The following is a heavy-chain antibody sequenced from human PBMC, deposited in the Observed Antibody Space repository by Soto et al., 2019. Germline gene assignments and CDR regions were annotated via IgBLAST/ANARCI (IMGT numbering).Heavy chain of an antibody. CDR3: ARDPSTGAADY. V-gene: IGHV3-23*01. CDR1: GFTFGDYA. J-gene: IGHJ4*02. Sequence: LRLSCTASGFTFGDYAMNWVRQAPGKGLEWVSTISATGISTYYIDSVRGRFTISRDNSKNTLFLQMHSLRADDTAVYFCARDPSTGAADYWGQGTLVTVSS. CDR2: ISATGIST. D-gene: IGHD2-8*02.